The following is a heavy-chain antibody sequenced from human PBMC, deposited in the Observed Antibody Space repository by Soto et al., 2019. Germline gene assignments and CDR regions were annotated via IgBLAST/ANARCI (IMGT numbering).Heavy chain of an antibody. CDR3: TYSAAGDYYYYYMDV. Sequence: GGSLRLSCAASGFTFSGSAMHWVRQASGKGLEWVGRIRSKANSYATAYAASVKGRFTISRDDSKNTAYLQMNSLKTEDTAVYYCTYSAAGDYYYYYMDVWGKGTTVTVSS. CDR1: GFTFSGSA. D-gene: IGHD6-13*01. J-gene: IGHJ6*03. CDR2: IRSKANSYAT. V-gene: IGHV3-73*01.